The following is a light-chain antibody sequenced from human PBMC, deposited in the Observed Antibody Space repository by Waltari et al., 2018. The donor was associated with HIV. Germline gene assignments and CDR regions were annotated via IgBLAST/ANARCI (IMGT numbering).Light chain of an antibody. CDR3: QSYDSITWV. J-gene: IGLJ3*02. CDR1: SASIASNS. Sequence: NFMLTQPHSVSESPGKTVTISCTGSSASIASNSVQWYQQRPGSAPTPVIYEHNQRPSGVPDRFSGSIDSSSNSASLTISGLKTEDEADYYCQSYDSITWVFGGGTKLTVL. V-gene: IGLV6-57*02. CDR2: EHN.